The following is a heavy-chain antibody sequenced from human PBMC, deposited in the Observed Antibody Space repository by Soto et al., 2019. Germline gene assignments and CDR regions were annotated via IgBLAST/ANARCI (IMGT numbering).Heavy chain of an antibody. CDR3: ASLINAAFDF. Sequence: QVHLQESGPGLVKPSETLSLTCTVSGDSVSSGSSHWNWIRQPPGKGLEWIGYIYSSGSTSYNPYLKSRFTISVDTSKNQFSLKLRSVTAADTAVYYCASLINAAFDFWGQGTLVTVSS. V-gene: IGHV4-61*01. J-gene: IGHJ4*02. CDR2: IYSSGST. D-gene: IGHD3-10*01. CDR1: GDSVSSGSSH.